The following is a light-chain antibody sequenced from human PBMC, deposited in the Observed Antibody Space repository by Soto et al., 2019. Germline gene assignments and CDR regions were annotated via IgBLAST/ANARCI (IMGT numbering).Light chain of an antibody. CDR3: QHYNSYSRT. CDR1: QSISSY. Sequence: DIQMTQSPSSLSASVGDRVSITCRASQSISSYLIWYQPEPGNAPKLLIYAASSLQSVVPSSFSGSGSGTYFTLTISSLQPEDFSTYYCQHYNSYSRTFGQGTKGDIK. CDR2: AAS. V-gene: IGKV1-39*01. J-gene: IGKJ1*01.